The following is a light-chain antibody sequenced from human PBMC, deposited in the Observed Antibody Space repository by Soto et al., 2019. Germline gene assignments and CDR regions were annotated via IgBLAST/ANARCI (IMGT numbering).Light chain of an antibody. CDR3: QQYNSYPIT. CDR2: KAS. Sequence: SPITQSTSTFSESVGDTVTTTCRASQSISSWLAWFQQKPGKAPKLLIYKASTLESGVPSRFSGSGSGTEFTLTISSLQPDDFATYFCQQYNSYPITFGQGTRLEI. J-gene: IGKJ5*01. CDR1: QSISSW. V-gene: IGKV1-5*03.